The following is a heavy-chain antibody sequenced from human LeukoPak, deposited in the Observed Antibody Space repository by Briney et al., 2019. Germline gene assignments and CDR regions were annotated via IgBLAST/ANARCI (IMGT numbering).Heavy chain of an antibody. CDR3: AKDRGRRFGESWNRLNWFES. CDR2: ISWDSGNT. Sequence: GGSLRLSCAASGFTFDDYAMHWVRQVPGKGLEWVSGISWDSGNTGYADSVKGRFTISRDNAKNSLYVQMNSLRPDDTGLYYCAKDRGRRFGESWNRLNWFESWGQGTLVTVS. J-gene: IGHJ5*01. V-gene: IGHV3-9*01. CDR1: GFTFDDYA. D-gene: IGHD3-10*01.